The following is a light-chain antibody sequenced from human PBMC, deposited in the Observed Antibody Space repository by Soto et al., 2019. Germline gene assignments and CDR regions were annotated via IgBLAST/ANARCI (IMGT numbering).Light chain of an antibody. V-gene: IGKV1-5*03. J-gene: IGKJ1*01. CDR2: KAS. CDR3: QQYASYWT. Sequence: DIQMTQSPSTLSASVGNRVTITCRASQNIRSWLAWYQQKPGKAPKLLIYKASSLESGVPSRFSGSGSGTEFTLTISSLQPDDFATYYCQQYASYWTFGQGTKVDIK. CDR1: QNIRSW.